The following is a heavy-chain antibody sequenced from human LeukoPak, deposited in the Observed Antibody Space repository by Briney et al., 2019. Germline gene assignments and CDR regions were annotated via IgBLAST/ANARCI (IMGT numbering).Heavy chain of an antibody. CDR3: ARGRLLMWFDP. CDR1: GGSFSGYS. J-gene: IGHJ5*02. D-gene: IGHD3-16*01. Sequence: SETLSLTCAVYGGSFSGYSWSWIRQPPGKGLEWIGEINHSGSTNYNPSLKSRVTISVDTSKKQFSLKLSSVTAADTAVYYCARGRLLMWFDPWGQGTLSPSPQ. CDR2: INHSGST. V-gene: IGHV4-34*01.